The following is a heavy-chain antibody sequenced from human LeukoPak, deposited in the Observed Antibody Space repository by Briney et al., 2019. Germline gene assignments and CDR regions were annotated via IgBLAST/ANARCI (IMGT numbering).Heavy chain of an antibody. J-gene: IGHJ4*02. CDR3: AREEGYIYGLLDY. CDR2: ISGGGGTT. CDR1: GFTFSNYG. D-gene: IGHD5-18*01. Sequence: GGSLRLSXAASGFTFSNYGMSWVRQAPGKGPEWVSAISGGGGTTYYADSVKGRFTISRDNSKNTLYLQMNSLRADDTAVYYCAREEGYIYGLLDYWGQGTLVTVSS. V-gene: IGHV3-23*01.